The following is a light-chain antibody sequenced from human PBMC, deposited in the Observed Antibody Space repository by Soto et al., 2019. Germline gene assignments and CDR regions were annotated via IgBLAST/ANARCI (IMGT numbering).Light chain of an antibody. CDR2: DVS. Sequence: LTQPRSVSGSPGQSVTISCTGTSSDVGGYNYVSRYQQHPGKAPKLMIYDVSKRPSGVPDRFSGSKSGNTASLTISGLQAEDEADYYCCSYAGSYSYVFGTGTK. CDR1: SSDVGGYNY. J-gene: IGLJ1*01. CDR3: CSYAGSYSYV. V-gene: IGLV2-11*01.